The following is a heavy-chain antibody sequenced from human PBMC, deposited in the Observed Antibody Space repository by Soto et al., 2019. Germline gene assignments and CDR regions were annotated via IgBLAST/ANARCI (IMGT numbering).Heavy chain of an antibody. CDR1: GLTVSHNY. D-gene: IGHD3-16*01. CDR3: VRPRPSGENYGMDV. CDR2: LYTEGTT. V-gene: IGHV3-53*01. Sequence: GSLRLSCVASGLTVSHNYMAWVRQAPEMGLEWVSILYTEGTTYYADSVKGRFTISRDSSKNTLFLQMDSLRAEDTAVYYCVRPRPSGENYGMDVWGQGTTVTVSS. J-gene: IGHJ6*02.